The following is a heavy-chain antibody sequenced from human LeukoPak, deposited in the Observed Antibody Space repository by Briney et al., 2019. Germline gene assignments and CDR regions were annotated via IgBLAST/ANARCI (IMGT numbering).Heavy chain of an antibody. CDR1: GFAFSSYA. D-gene: IGHD5-12*01. J-gene: IGHJ4*02. CDR3: ARDRLGLLSGYDVFDILDY. CDR2: ISYDGSNK. Sequence: RGGSLRLSCAASGFAFSSYAMHWVRQAPGKGLEWVAVISYDGSNKYYADSVKGRFTISRDNSKNTLYLQMNSLRAEDTAVYYCARDRLGLLSGYDVFDILDYWGQGTLVTVSS. V-gene: IGHV3-30-3*01.